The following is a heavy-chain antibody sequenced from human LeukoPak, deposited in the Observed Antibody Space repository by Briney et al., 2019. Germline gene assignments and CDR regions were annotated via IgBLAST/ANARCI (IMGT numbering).Heavy chain of an antibody. CDR2: ISGDGGST. CDR3: AKDVVGATSGWFDP. CDR1: GFTFDDCA. V-gene: IGHV3-43*02. D-gene: IGHD1-26*01. Sequence: GGSLRLSCAASGFTFDDCAMHWVRQAPGKGLEWVSLISGDGGSTYYADSVKGRFTISRDNSKNSLYLQMNSLRTEDTALYYCAKDVVGATSGWFDPWGQGTLVTVSS. J-gene: IGHJ5*02.